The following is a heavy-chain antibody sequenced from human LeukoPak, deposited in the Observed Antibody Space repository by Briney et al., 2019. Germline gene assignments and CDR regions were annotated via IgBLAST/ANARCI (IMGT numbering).Heavy chain of an antibody. V-gene: IGHV3-23*01. J-gene: IGHJ4*02. D-gene: IGHD2-2*01. CDR2: ISSSGSNT. CDR1: GFTSSSYA. CDR3: AKDGRYCSSNTCYRYFDS. Sequence: GGSLRLSCAASGFTSSSYAMSWVRQAPGKGLECVSAISSSGSNTYYADSVKGRFTISRDNSKNTLYLQMNSLRAEDTAVYYCAKDGRYCSSNTCYRYFDSWGQGALVTVSS.